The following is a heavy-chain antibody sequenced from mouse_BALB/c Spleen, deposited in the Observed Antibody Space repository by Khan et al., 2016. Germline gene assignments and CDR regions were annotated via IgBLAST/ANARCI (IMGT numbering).Heavy chain of an antibody. V-gene: IGHV10-1*02. D-gene: IGHD1-1*01. CDR3: VSGIISGYYGFAWFAY. J-gene: IGHJ3*01. CDR1: GFTFNTYA. Sequence: EVQLVESGGGLVQPKGSLKLSCAASGFTFNTYAMNWVRQAPGKGLEWAARIRSKSYNYATYYADSVKDRFTISRDDSQSMHYLQMNNLKTEDTAMYYCVSGIISGYYGFAWFAYWGQGTLVTVSA. CDR2: IRSKSYNYAT.